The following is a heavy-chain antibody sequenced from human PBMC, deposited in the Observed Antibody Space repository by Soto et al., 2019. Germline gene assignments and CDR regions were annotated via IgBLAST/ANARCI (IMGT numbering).Heavy chain of an antibody. V-gene: IGHV4-31*03. Sequence: QVQLQESGPGLVKPSQTLSLTCTVSGGSISSGGYYWYWIRQHPGKGLEWIGYIYYSGTTYYNPSLKCRVTISVDTSKNQFLLKLRSVTAADTAVYYCAASCVACGGFNYYGMDVWGQGTTVTVSS. D-gene: IGHD2-21*01. CDR2: IYYSGTT. CDR3: AASCVACGGFNYYGMDV. J-gene: IGHJ6*02. CDR1: GGSISSGGYY.